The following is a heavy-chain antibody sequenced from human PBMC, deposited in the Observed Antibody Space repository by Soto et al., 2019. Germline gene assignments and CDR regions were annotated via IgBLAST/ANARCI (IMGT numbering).Heavy chain of an antibody. CDR1: GGSISSGGYY. Sequence: KTSETLSLTCTVSGGSISSGGYYWSWIRQHPGKGLEWIGYIYYSGSTYYNPSLKSRVTISVDTSKNQFSLKLSSVTAADTAVYYCARFRSSGYSCFDYWGQGTLVTVSS. J-gene: IGHJ4*02. D-gene: IGHD3-22*01. CDR3: ARFRSSGYSCFDY. V-gene: IGHV4-31*03. CDR2: IYYSGST.